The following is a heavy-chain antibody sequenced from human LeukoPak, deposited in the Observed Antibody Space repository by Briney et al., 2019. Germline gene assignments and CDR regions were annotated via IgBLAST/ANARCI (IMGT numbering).Heavy chain of an antibody. V-gene: IGHV4-39*07. D-gene: IGHD3-22*01. CDR1: GGSISSVKDY. J-gene: IGHJ4*02. CDR2: GDYSGGT. CDR3: ARLSPYDSSGPDY. Sequence: SETLSLTCTVSGGSISSVKDYRACIRQPPGKGLECIASGDYSGGTYYNPSLESRVTISADMSKNQFSLKLSSVTAADTAVYYCARLSPYDSSGPDYWGQGTLVTVSS.